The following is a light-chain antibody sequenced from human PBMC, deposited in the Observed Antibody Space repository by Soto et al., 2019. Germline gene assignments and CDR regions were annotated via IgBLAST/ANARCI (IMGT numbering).Light chain of an antibody. V-gene: IGKV3-15*01. CDR3: QQRSNSYT. CDR1: QSVSSN. CDR2: GAS. J-gene: IGKJ2*01. Sequence: EIVMAQFPATLSVSPGERATLSCRASQSVSSNLAWYQQKPGQAPRLLMYGASTRATGIPARFSGNGSGTEFTLTISSLQSEDFSVYYCQQRSNSYTFGQGTKLEIK.